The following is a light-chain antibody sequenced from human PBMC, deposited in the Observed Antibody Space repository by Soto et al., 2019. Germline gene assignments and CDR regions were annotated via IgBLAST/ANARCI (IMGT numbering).Light chain of an antibody. J-gene: IGKJ1*01. CDR3: QHYGSLGT. CDR2: GAS. V-gene: IGKV3-20*01. CDR1: QSVSSSY. Sequence: EIVMTQSPATLSVSPGERVTLSCRASQSVSSSYLAWYQQKPGQAPRLLIYGASSRATGIPDRFSGSGSGTDFTLTIRRLEPEDFAVYYCQHYGSLGTFGQGTKVDIK.